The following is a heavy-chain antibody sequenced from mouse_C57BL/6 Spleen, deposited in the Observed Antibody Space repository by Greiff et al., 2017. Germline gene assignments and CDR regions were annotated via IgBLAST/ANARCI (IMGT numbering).Heavy chain of an antibody. Sequence: QVQLQQPGAELVKPGASVKLSCKASGYTFTSYWMHWVKQRPGQGLEWIGMIHPNSGSTNYNEKFKSKATLTVDKSSSTAYMQLSSLTSEDSAVYYGASYDYGDYAMDYWGQGTSVTVSS. V-gene: IGHV1-64*01. CDR3: ASYDYGDYAMDY. D-gene: IGHD2-4*01. CDR1: GYTFTSYW. CDR2: IHPNSGST. J-gene: IGHJ4*01.